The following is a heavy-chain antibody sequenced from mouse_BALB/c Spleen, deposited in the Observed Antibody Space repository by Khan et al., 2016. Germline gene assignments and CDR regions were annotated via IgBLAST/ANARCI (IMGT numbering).Heavy chain of an antibody. CDR2: IRNNANGYTT. CDR3: ARDGYYPYAIDY. Sequence: EVELVESGGDLVQPGGSLRLSCATSGFTFTDYYMSWVRQPPGKALEWLGFIRNNANGYTTEYSASVKGRFTISSDNSQSILYLQMNTLRAEDSATYYCARDGYYPYAIDYWGQGTSVTVSS. CDR1: GFTFTDYY. J-gene: IGHJ4*01. V-gene: IGHV7-3*02. D-gene: IGHD2-3*01.